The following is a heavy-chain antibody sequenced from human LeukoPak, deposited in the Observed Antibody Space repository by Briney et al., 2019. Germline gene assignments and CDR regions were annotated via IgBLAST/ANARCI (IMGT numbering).Heavy chain of an antibody. Sequence: ASVTVSCKASGYTFTSYAMHWVRQAPGQGLEWMGWITPSGGTNYPQKFQGRVAITRDTSISTAYMDLSRLTSDDTAVYYCARDRYGDGFAHFDYWGQGALVTVSS. CDR2: ITPSGGT. CDR3: ARDRYGDGFAHFDY. D-gene: IGHD5-24*01. J-gene: IGHJ4*02. V-gene: IGHV1-2*02. CDR1: GYTFTSYA.